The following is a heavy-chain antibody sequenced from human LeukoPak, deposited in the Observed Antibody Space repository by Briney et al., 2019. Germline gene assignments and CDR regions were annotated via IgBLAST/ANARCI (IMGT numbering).Heavy chain of an antibody. CDR1: GGSISSYY. Sequence: SETLSLTCTVSGGSISSYYWSWLRQPPGKGLEWIGYVYYSGSTNYNPSLKSRVTISVDTSKNQFSLKLSSVTAADTALYYCARYYCAGVCYYFQHWGQGTLVTVSS. CDR3: ARYYCAGVCYYFQH. V-gene: IGHV4-59*01. D-gene: IGHD2-21*02. CDR2: VYYSGST. J-gene: IGHJ1*01.